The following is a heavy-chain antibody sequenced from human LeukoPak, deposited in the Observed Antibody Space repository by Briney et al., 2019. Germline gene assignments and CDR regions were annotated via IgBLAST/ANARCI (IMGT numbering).Heavy chain of an antibody. V-gene: IGHV3-48*02. CDR1: GFTFSSYS. J-gene: IGHJ4*02. CDR2: IGTSSGTT. Sequence: GSLRLSCAASGFTFSSYSMNWVRQAPGEGLEWVSYIGTSSGTTDYADSVKGRFTISRDDARNSLYLLMNSLRDEDTAVYYCARDDRYSFDYWGQGTQVTVSS. D-gene: IGHD5-12*01. CDR3: ARDDRYSFDY.